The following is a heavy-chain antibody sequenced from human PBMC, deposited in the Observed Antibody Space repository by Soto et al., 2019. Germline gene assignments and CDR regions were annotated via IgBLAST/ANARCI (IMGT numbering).Heavy chain of an antibody. CDR3: ARGRIVVVPAAIYFQH. J-gene: IGHJ1*01. D-gene: IGHD2-2*01. CDR1: GGSFSGYY. V-gene: IGHV4-34*01. CDR2: INHSGST. Sequence: SETLSLTCAVYGGSFSGYYWSWIRQPPGKGLEWIGEINHSGSTNYNPSLKSRVTISVDTSKNQFSLKLSSVTAADTAVYYCARGRIVVVPAAIYFQHWGQGTLVTVSS.